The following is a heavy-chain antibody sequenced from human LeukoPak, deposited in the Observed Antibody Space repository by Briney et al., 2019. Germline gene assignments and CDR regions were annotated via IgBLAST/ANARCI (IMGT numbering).Heavy chain of an antibody. V-gene: IGHV3-23*01. J-gene: IGHJ6*03. CDR1: GFTFSSYG. CDR2: VSSSGGTT. CDR3: AKNGDRGAYCSGGSCCPYYYYYMDV. D-gene: IGHD2-15*01. Sequence: PGGSLRLSCAASGFTFSSYGMSWVRQAPGKGLEWVSAVSSSGGTTYYADSVKGRFTISRDNSKNTLSLQMNSLRAEDTAIYYCAKNGDRGAYCSGGSCCPYYYYYMDVWGKGTTVTISS.